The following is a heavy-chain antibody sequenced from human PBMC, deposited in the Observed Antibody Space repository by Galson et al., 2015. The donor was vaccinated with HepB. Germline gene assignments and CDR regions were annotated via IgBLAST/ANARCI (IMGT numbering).Heavy chain of an antibody. D-gene: IGHD6-19*01. J-gene: IGHJ6*02. Sequence: SVKVSCKASGGTFSSYAISWVRQAPGQGLEWMGGIIPIFGTANYAQKFQGRVTITADKSTSTAYMELSSLRSEDTAVYYCARGTIAVAGTGDFHYYYYGMDVWGQGTTVTVSS. V-gene: IGHV1-69*06. CDR1: GGTFSSYA. CDR3: ARGTIAVAGTGDFHYYYYGMDV. CDR2: IIPIFGTA.